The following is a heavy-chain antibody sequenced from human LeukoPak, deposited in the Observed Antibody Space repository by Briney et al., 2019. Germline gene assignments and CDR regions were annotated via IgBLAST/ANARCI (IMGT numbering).Heavy chain of an antibody. CDR2: ISTSGSLP. J-gene: IGHJ4*02. D-gene: IGHD6-13*01. Sequence: GGSLRLSCAASGFTFSASSMNWVRQALGKGLEWVSSISTSGSLPYYADSVKGRFTISRDNAKNSLFLHMNSLRAEDTAVYYCAARRAGTCNLCFVYWGQGTLVTVSS. CDR3: AARRAGTCNLCFVY. V-gene: IGHV3-21*01. CDR1: GFTFSASS.